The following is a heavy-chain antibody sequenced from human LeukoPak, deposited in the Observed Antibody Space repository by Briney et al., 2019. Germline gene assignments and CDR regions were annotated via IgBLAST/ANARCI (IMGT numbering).Heavy chain of an antibody. Sequence: GGSLRLSCAASGFTASGNYMSWVRQAPGKGLEWVSTISDRGGSTYYADSVKGRFTISRDNSKNTLYLQMNSLRAEDTAIHYCAKVPYSDYGSGRPPFMDVWGQGTTVAVSS. J-gene: IGHJ6*02. CDR1: GFTASGNY. V-gene: IGHV3-23*01. CDR3: AKVPYSDYGSGRPPFMDV. D-gene: IGHD3-10*01. CDR2: ISDRGGST.